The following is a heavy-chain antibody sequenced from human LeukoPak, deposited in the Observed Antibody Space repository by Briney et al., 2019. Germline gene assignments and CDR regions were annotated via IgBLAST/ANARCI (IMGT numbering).Heavy chain of an antibody. CDR2: IYYSGST. J-gene: IGHJ4*02. V-gene: IGHV4-31*03. D-gene: IGHD4-17*01. CDR3: ARLLDDYGDYPHPPYFDY. CDR1: GGSISSGGYY. Sequence: PSETLSLTCTVSGGSISSGGYYWSWIRQHPGKGLEWIGYIYYSGSTYYNPSLKSRVTISVDTSKNQFSLKLSSVTAADTAVYYCARLLDDYGDYPHPPYFDYWGQGTLVTVSS.